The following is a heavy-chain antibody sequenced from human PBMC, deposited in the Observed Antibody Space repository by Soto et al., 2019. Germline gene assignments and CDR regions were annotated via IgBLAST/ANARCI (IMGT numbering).Heavy chain of an antibody. CDR3: DRASTIFGVVVRFDS. Sequence: TLALTCPVSGASINSADYYWSWLRQPPGKGLEWIGYIYYSGSTYYNPSLKSRVTISVDTSKSQFSLKLGSVTAADAAVYYCDRASTIFGVVVRFDSWGQGTLVTVSS. V-gene: IGHV4-30-4*01. CDR1: GASINSADYY. CDR2: IYYSGST. D-gene: IGHD3-3*01. J-gene: IGHJ4*02.